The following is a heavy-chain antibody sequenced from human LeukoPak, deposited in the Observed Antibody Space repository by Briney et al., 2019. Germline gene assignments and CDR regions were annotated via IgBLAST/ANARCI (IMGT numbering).Heavy chain of an antibody. CDR3: AASDYFHF. V-gene: IGHV3-74*01. J-gene: IGHJ4*02. CDR1: GLSISNYL. Sequence: GGSLRLSCVASGLSISNYLMHWVRLVPGKGLMWVSRIRVDGTNTTYADSVKGRFTVYRDNAKNTLYLQMNGLRAEDTAVYYCAASDYFHFWGQGTLVSVSS. CDR2: IRVDGTNT.